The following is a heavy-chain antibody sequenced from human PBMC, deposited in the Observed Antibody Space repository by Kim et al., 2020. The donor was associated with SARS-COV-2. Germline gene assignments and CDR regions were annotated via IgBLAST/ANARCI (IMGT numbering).Heavy chain of an antibody. J-gene: IGHJ6*02. CDR1: GYSFTSYW. Sequence: GESLKISCKGSGYSFTSYWIGWVRQMPGKGLEWMGIIYPGDSDTRYSPSFQGQVTISADKSISTAYLQWSSLKASDTAMYYCARHPRWSRPSYGMDVWGQGTTVTVSS. D-gene: IGHD6-6*01. V-gene: IGHV5-51*01. CDR2: IYPGDSDT. CDR3: ARHPRWSRPSYGMDV.